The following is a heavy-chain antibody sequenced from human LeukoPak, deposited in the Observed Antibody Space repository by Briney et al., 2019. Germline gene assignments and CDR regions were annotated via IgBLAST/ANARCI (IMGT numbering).Heavy chain of an antibody. CDR1: GGSISSYY. CDR3: ARDRYYYDSSAKYFDY. V-gene: IGHV4-4*07. Sequence: SETLSLTCTVSGGSISSYYWSWIRQPAGKGLEWIGRIHTSGSTNYSPSLKSRVTMSVDTSKNQFSLKLSSVTAADTAVYYCARDRYYYDSSAKYFDYWGQGTLVTVSS. D-gene: IGHD3-22*01. J-gene: IGHJ4*02. CDR2: IHTSGST.